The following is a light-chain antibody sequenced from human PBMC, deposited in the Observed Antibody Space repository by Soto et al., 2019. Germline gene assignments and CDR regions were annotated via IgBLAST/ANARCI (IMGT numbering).Light chain of an antibody. CDR3: QQYNNWSPYT. CDR1: QSVNSN. J-gene: IGKJ2*01. CDR2: AAS. Sequence: EIVMTQSPATLSVSPGERATLSCRASQSVNSNLAWYQQIPGQAPRLLIYAASTRATGIPARFSGSGSGTEFTLTISSLQSEDSAVYYCQQYNNWSPYTFGQGTKLEIK. V-gene: IGKV3-15*01.